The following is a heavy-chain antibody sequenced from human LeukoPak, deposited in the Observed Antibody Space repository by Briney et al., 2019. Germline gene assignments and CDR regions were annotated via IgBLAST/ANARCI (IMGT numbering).Heavy chain of an antibody. J-gene: IGHJ4*02. CDR2: IRADAVTT. V-gene: IGHV3-23*01. CDR3: AADWAYYFDY. CDR1: GFIFSHHG. Sequence: GGSLRLSCATSGFIFSHHGMNWVRQAPGKGLEWVSGIRADAVTTYYADSVKGRFIISRDNSKNTLYLQMNSLRAEDTAVYYCAADWAYYFDYWGQGTLVTVSS. D-gene: IGHD2-21*01.